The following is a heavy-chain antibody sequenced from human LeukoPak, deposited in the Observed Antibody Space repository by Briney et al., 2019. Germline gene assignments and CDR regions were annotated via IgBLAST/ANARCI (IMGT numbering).Heavy chain of an antibody. V-gene: IGHV3-66*01. J-gene: IGHJ4*02. CDR1: GFTVSSNY. D-gene: IGHD3-10*01. Sequence: GGFLRLSCAASGFTVSSNYMSWVRQAPGKGLEWVSVIYSGGSTYYADSVKGRFTISRDNSKNTLYLQMNSLRAEDTAVYYCARVGSGSYYVYWGQGTLVTVSS. CDR2: IYSGGST. CDR3: ARVGSGSYYVY.